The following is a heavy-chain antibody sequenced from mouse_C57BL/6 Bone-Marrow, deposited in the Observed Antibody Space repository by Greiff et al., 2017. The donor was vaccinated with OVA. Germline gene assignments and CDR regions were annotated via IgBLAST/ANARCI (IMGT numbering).Heavy chain of an antibody. D-gene: IGHD2-13*01. Sequence: QVQLQQSGAELAKPGASVKLSCKASGYTFTSYWMHWVKQRPGQGLEWIGYINPSGGYTKYNQKFKDKATLTADKSSSTAYMQLSSLTYEDSAVHYCASWGDAKDYNAMDYWGQGTSVTVSS. CDR2: INPSGGYT. V-gene: IGHV1-7*01. CDR3: ASWGDAKDYNAMDY. CDR1: GYTFTSYW. J-gene: IGHJ4*01.